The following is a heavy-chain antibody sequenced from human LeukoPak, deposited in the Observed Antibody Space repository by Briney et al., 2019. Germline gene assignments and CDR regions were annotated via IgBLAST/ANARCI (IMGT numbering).Heavy chain of an antibody. J-gene: IGHJ4*02. D-gene: IGHD4-17*01. V-gene: IGHV4-59*01. Sequence: PSETLSLTCSVSGGSITSYYWSWIRQSPGKELEWIGYIYYSGSTNYNPSLKSRVTISVGTSKNQFSLKLSSVTAADTAVYYCARVSSRPGAYGDHFDYWGQGTLVIVSS. CDR1: GGSITSYY. CDR2: IYYSGST. CDR3: ARVSSRPGAYGDHFDY.